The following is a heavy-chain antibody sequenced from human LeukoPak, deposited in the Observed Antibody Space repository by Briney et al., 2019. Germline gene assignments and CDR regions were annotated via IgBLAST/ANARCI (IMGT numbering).Heavy chain of an antibody. CDR1: GFTFSNYW. V-gene: IGHV3-21*01. CDR2: ISSSSSYI. D-gene: IGHD4-23*01. Sequence: GGSLRLSCAASGFTFSNYWMTWVRQAPGKGLEWVSSISSSSSYIYYADSVKGRFTISRDNAKNSLYLQMNSLRAEDTAVYYCARGPPTVVTPAYYYYYMDVWGKGTTVTVSS. J-gene: IGHJ6*03. CDR3: ARGPPTVVTPAYYYYYMDV.